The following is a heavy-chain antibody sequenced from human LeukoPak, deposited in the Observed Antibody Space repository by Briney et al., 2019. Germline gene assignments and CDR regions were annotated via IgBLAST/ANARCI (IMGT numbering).Heavy chain of an antibody. Sequence: PSETLSLTCTVSGGSNSSSGYYWAWIRQPPGKGLEWIANIYYSGSTYYNPALRRQVTISVDASKNQLALKLGLLSAADTAVYYCARHEYSGSYYGLSWFDPWGQGTLVTVSS. CDR3: ARHEYSGSYYGLSWFDP. D-gene: IGHD1-26*01. CDR1: GGSNSSSGYY. CDR2: IYYSGST. V-gene: IGHV4-39*01. J-gene: IGHJ5*02.